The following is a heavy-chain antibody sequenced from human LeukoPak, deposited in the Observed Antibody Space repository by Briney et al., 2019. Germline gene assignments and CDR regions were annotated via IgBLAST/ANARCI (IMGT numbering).Heavy chain of an antibody. D-gene: IGHD6-6*01. CDR1: GGSISSGGYY. J-gene: IGHJ4*02. CDR3: ARGGSSSFDY. V-gene: IGHV4-31*03. CDR2: IYYSGST. Sequence: SETLSLTCTVSGGSISSGGYYWSWIRQHPGKDLEWIGYIYYSGSTYYNPSLKSRVTISVDTSKNQFSLKLSSVTAADTAVYYCARGGSSSFDYWGQGTLVTVSS.